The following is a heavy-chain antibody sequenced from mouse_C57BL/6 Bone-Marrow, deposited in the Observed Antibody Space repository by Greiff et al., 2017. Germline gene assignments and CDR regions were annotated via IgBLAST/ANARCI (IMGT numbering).Heavy chain of an antibody. D-gene: IGHD3-3*01. V-gene: IGHV1-59*01. CDR1: GYTFTSYW. J-gene: IGHJ2*01. CDR3: ASGDL. CDR2: IDPSDSYT. Sequence: VQLQQPGAELVRPGTSVKLSCKASGYTFTSYWMHWVKQRPGQGLEWIGVIDPSDSYTNYNQKFKGKATLTVDTSSSTAYMQLSSLTSEDSAVYYCASGDLWGKGTTLTVSS.